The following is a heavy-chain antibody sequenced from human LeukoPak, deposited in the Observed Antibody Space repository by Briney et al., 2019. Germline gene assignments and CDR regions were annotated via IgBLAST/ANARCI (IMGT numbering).Heavy chain of an antibody. CDR3: ARGAYGSGSYLIVFDY. Sequence: GGSLRLSCAASGFTFSSYSMNWVRQAPGKGLEWVSSISSSSSYIYYADSVKGRFTISRDNSKNTLYLQMNSLRAEDTAVYYCARGAYGSGSYLIVFDYWGQGTLVTVSS. CDR1: GFTFSSYS. CDR2: ISSSSSYI. V-gene: IGHV3-21*01. J-gene: IGHJ4*02. D-gene: IGHD3-10*01.